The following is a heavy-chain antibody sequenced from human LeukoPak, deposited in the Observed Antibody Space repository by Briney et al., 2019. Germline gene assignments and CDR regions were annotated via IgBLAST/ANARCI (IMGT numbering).Heavy chain of an antibody. Sequence: PGGSLRLSCAASGFTFSSYGMSWVRQAPGKGLEWVSAISGAGGATYYADSVKGRFTISRDNSKNTFFLQMNSLRAEDTAVYYCAKTFAGTTLFDYWGQGTLVTVSS. CDR1: GFTFSSYG. J-gene: IGHJ4*02. D-gene: IGHD1-1*01. CDR2: ISGAGGAT. V-gene: IGHV3-23*01. CDR3: AKTFAGTTLFDY.